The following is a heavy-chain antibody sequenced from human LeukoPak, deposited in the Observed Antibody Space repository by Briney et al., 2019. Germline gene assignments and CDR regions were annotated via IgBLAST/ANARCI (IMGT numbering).Heavy chain of an antibody. J-gene: IGHJ5*02. Sequence: PGRSLRLSCAASGFTFDDYAMHWVRQAPGKGLEWVSGISWNSGSIGYADSVKGRFTISRDNAKNSLYLQMNSLRAEDTALYYCAKDSRSENSGSRESWGQGTLVTVSS. CDR1: GFTFDDYA. CDR3: AKDSRSENSGSRES. CDR2: ISWNSGSI. D-gene: IGHD1-26*01. V-gene: IGHV3-9*01.